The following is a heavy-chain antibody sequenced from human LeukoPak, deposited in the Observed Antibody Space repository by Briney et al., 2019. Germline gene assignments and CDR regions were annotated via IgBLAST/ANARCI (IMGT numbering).Heavy chain of an antibody. CDR3: ARDRYDILTGSSGFDY. J-gene: IGHJ4*02. CDR1: GFTVSSNY. CDR2: IYSGGST. V-gene: IGHV3-66*01. D-gene: IGHD3-9*01. Sequence: PGGSLRLSRAASGFTVSSNYMSWVRQAPGKGLEWVSLIYSGGSTYYADSVKGRFSISRDNSKNTLYLQMSSLRAEDTAVYYCARDRYDILTGSSGFDYWGQGTLVTVSS.